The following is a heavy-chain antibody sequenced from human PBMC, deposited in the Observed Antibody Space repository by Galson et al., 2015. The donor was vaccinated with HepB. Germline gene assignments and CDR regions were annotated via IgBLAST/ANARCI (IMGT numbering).Heavy chain of an antibody. CDR2: ISSSSSTI. Sequence: SLRLSCAASGFTFSSYSMNWVRQAPGKGLEWVSYISSSSSTIYYADSVKGRFTISRDNAKNSLYLQMNSLRAEDTAVYYCARDMLQWLVTKPPDCYFDLWGRGTLVTVSS. CDR1: GFTFSSYS. V-gene: IGHV3-48*01. J-gene: IGHJ2*01. D-gene: IGHD6-19*01. CDR3: ARDMLQWLVTKPPDCYFDL.